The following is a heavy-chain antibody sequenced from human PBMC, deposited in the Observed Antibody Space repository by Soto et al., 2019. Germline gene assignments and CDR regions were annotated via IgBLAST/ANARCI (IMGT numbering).Heavy chain of an antibody. Sequence: QVQLQESGPGLVKPSQTLSLTCTVSGGSISSGVYYWSWIRQHPGKGLEWIGYIYYSGSTYYNPSLKGRVTIPLDPSKSQCTLKLSYVPAVHTAVYYCASGLTVTMFRIDAFYIWEQGTMVTVS. J-gene: IGHJ3*02. D-gene: IGHD4-17*01. V-gene: IGHV4-31*03. CDR1: GGSISSGVYY. CDR2: IYYSGST. CDR3: ASGLTVTMFRIDAFYI.